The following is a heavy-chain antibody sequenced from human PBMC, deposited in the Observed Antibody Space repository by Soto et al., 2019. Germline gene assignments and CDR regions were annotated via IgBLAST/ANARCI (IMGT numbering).Heavy chain of an antibody. Sequence: SLRLSCATSGFTFDDYAMHWVRQAPGKGLEWVSGISWNSGSIGYADSVKGRFTISRDNSANTLDLQMNSLRVEDTAVYYCARDGVSATPFRGRLDYWGQGLQVTGSS. D-gene: IGHD2-15*01. CDR2: ISWNSGSI. CDR1: GFTFDDYA. V-gene: IGHV3-9*01. CDR3: ARDGVSATPFRGRLDY. J-gene: IGHJ4*02.